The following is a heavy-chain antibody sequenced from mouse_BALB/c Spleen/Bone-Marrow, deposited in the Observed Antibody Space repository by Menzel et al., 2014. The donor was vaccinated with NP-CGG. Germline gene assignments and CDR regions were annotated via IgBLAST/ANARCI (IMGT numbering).Heavy chain of an antibody. Sequence: EVKLVESGPSLVKPSQTLSLTCSVTGDSITSGYWNWIRKFPGNKLEYMGYISYSGSTYYNPSLESRISITRDTSKNQYYLQLNSVTTEDTATYYCARYDGNYDWYFDVWGAGTTVTVSS. V-gene: IGHV3-8*02. CDR1: GDSITSGY. J-gene: IGHJ1*01. CDR2: ISYSGST. CDR3: ARYDGNYDWYFDV. D-gene: IGHD2-1*01.